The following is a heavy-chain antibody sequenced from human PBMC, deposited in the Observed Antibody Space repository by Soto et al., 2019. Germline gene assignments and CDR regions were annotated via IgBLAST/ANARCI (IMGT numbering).Heavy chain of an antibody. V-gene: IGHV4-34*01. Sequence: SETLSLTCAVCGGSFSGYYWSWIRQPPGKGLEWIGEINHSGSTNYNPSLKSRVTISVDTSKNQFSLKLSSVTAADTAVYYCARNYYYGMDVWGQGTTVTVSS. CDR1: GGSFSGYY. CDR3: ARNYYYGMDV. J-gene: IGHJ6*02. CDR2: INHSGST.